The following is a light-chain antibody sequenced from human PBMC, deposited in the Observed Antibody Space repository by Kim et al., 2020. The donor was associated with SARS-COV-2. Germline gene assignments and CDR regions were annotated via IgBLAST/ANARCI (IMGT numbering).Light chain of an antibody. Sequence: LALSPGETAALSCRASQSVHTRLAWYQQRPGHTPRPLISGASTRAPGVPARFSGSGFGTEFTLTITSLQSEDFVVYYCQHYSQWPWTFGRGTKVEF. V-gene: IGKV3-15*01. CDR3: QHYSQWPWT. CDR2: GAS. J-gene: IGKJ1*01. CDR1: QSVHTR.